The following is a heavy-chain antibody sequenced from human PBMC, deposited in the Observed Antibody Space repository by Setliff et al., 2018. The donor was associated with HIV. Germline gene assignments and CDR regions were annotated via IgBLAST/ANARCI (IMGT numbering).Heavy chain of an antibody. D-gene: IGHD3-22*01. CDR2: ISSSGSTI. Sequence: GGSLRLSCAASGFTFSSYEMNWVRQAPGKGLEWVSYISSSGSTIYYADSVKGRFTISRDNAKNSLYLQMKSLRVEDTAVYYCATDAEAPDYYDGSVFDLDYWGQGTMVTVSS. V-gene: IGHV3-48*03. CDR3: ATDAEAPDYYDGSVFDLDY. J-gene: IGHJ4*02. CDR1: GFTFSSYE.